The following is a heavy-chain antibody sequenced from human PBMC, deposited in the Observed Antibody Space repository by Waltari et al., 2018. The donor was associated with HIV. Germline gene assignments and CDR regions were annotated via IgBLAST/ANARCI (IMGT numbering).Heavy chain of an antibody. Sequence: EVQLVESGGGLVQPGGSLRLPCAASGFPFSSSWMSWVRPAPGTGLGWVANIKQDGSEKYYVDSVNGRFTISRDNAENSLYLQMNSLRAEDTAVYYCARGGFYGSGSKVNWGQGTLVTVSS. CDR1: GFPFSSSW. CDR3: ARGGFYGSGSKVN. D-gene: IGHD3-10*01. V-gene: IGHV3-7*04. CDR2: IKQDGSEK. J-gene: IGHJ4*02.